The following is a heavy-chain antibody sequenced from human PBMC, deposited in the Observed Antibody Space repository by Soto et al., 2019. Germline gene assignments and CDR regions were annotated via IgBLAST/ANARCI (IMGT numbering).Heavy chain of an antibody. Sequence: QVQLQQWGAGLLKPSETLSLTCAVYGGSFSGYYWSWIRQPPGKGLEWIGEINHSGGTNYNPSLKSRVPLSVDTSKNQFALKLSSVTAADTAVYYCARGLRGVIVATVHNWFDPWGQGTLVTVSS. CDR1: GGSFSGYY. J-gene: IGHJ5*02. CDR2: INHSGGT. CDR3: ARGLRGVIVATVHNWFDP. D-gene: IGHD5-12*01. V-gene: IGHV4-34*01.